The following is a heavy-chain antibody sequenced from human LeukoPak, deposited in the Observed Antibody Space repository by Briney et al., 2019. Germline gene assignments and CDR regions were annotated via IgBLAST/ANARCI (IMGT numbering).Heavy chain of an antibody. CDR3: ARDLRGSIVRYFDY. Sequence: GGSLRLSCAASGFTFDDYAMHWVRQAPGKGLEWVSGISWNSGSIGYADSVKGRFTISRDNSQNTLFLQVNSLRAEDTAVYYCARDLRGSIVRYFDYWGQGTLVTVSS. CDR2: ISWNSGSI. CDR1: GFTFDDYA. J-gene: IGHJ4*01. D-gene: IGHD3-9*01. V-gene: IGHV3-9*01.